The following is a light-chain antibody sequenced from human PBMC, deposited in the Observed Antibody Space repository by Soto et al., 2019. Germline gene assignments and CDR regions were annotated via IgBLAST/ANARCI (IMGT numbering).Light chain of an antibody. J-gene: IGKJ5*01. V-gene: IGKV3-11*01. CDR2: DAS. CDR1: QRVSSY. CDR3: QQRSNWPPSDT. Sequence: EIVLTQSPATLSLSPGERATLSCRASQRVSSYLAWYQQKPGQAPRLLIYDASNRATGIPARFSGSGSGTDFTLTISSLEPEDFAVYYCQQRSNWPPSDTFGQGTRLGIK.